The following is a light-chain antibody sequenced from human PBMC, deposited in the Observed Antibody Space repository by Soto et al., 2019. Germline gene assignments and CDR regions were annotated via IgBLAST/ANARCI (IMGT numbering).Light chain of an antibody. CDR2: KAS. CDR1: QGISTW. Sequence: DIQMTQSPSTLSASIGARVTITCRASQGISTWLAWFQQKPGKAPKFLIYKASTLESGVPSRFSGSGSGTEFTLTISSLQPDDFATYYCQQAYSFPITFGQGTRLEIK. CDR3: QQAYSFPIT. V-gene: IGKV1-5*03. J-gene: IGKJ5*01.